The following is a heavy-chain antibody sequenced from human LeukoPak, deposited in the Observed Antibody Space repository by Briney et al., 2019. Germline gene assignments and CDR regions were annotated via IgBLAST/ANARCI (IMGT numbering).Heavy chain of an antibody. D-gene: IGHD3-10*01. CDR1: SSYY. CDR2: ISGSGGAT. CDR3: ARGGVDYYGSGTYYLMYYFDY. J-gene: IGHJ4*02. V-gene: IGHV3-23*01. Sequence: SSYYWGWIRQPPGKGLEWVSGISGSGGATYYADSVKGRFTISRDDPHNTLYLQMNSLRAEDTAVYFCARGGVDYYGSGTYYLMYYFDYWGQGALVTVSS.